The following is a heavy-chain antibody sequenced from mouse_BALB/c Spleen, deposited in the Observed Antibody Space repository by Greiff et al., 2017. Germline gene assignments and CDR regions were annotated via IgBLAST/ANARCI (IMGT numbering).Heavy chain of an antibody. J-gene: IGHJ4*01. CDR1: GFTFSSYT. D-gene: IGHD1-2*01. CDR2: ISSGGSYT. CDR3: TRDGTATYYAMDY. Sequence: EVQLVESGGGLVKPGGSLKLSCAASGFTFSSYTMSWVRQTPEKRLEWVATISSGGSYTYYPDSVKGRFTISRDNAKNTLYLQMSSLKSEDTAMYYCTRDGTATYYAMDYWGQGTSVTVSS. V-gene: IGHV5-6-4*01.